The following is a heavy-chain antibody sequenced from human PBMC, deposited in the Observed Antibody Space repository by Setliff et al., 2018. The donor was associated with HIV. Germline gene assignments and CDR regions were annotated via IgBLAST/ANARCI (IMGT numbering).Heavy chain of an antibody. CDR2: IKSERDGGTK. V-gene: IGHV3-15*07. CDR1: GFTFNKVW. D-gene: IGHD1-26*01. J-gene: IGHJ3*01. Sequence: GESLKISCAASGFTFNKVWMNWVRQAPGKGLEWIGRIKSERDGGTKDYAAPVKGRFTISVDDSKTTLYLQMNSLKTEDTAVYYCSTLVGANPYHDAFDVRGQGTKVTVSS. CDR3: STLVGANPYHDAFDV.